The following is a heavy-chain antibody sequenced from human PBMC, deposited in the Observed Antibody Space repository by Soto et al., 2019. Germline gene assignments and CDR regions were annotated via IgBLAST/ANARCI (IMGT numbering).Heavy chain of an antibody. J-gene: IGHJ4*02. D-gene: IGHD3-22*01. CDR2: ISYDGSNK. Sequence: QVQLVESGGGVVQPGRSLRLSCAASGFTFSSYGMHWVRQAPGKGLEWVAVISYDGSNKYYADSVKGRFTISRDNSKNTLYLQMNSLRAEDTAVYYCAREGIRQDVDYYDSSGSYWGQGTLVTVSS. CDR3: AREGIRQDVDYYDSSGSY. V-gene: IGHV3-30*03. CDR1: GFTFSSYG.